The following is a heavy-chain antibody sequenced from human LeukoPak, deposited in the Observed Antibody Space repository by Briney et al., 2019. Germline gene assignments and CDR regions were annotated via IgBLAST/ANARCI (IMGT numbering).Heavy chain of an antibody. J-gene: IGHJ4*02. Sequence: GESLKISCKGSAVTFNNYWIGWVRQLPGKGLDWMGIIYPGDSETRYSPSFQGQVTISADKSISTAYVEWSSLKASDTAMYYCARRFYYDSSGYYYFDYWGQGTLVTVSS. D-gene: IGHD3-22*01. CDR2: IYPGDSET. CDR1: AVTFNNYW. V-gene: IGHV5-51*01. CDR3: ARRFYYDSSGYYYFDY.